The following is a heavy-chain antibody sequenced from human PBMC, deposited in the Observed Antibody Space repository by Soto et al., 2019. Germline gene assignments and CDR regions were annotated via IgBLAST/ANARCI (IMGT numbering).Heavy chain of an antibody. CDR1: GGSISSSSSY. CDR3: ARLRAVTGSSFYGMDV. CDR2: IYYSGST. Sequence: PSETLSLTCTVTGGSISSSSSYWGWIRQSPGNGLEWIGNIYYSGSTYYNPSLQSRVTMSVDTSKNQFSLKLTSVTAADTALYYCARLRAVTGSSFYGMDVWGQGTLVTVSS. V-gene: IGHV4-39*01. D-gene: IGHD2-15*01. J-gene: IGHJ6*02.